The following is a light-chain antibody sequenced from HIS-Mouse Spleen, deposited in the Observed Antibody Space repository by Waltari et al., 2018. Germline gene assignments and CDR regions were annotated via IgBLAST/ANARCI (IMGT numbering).Light chain of an antibody. J-gene: IGLJ2*01. CDR1: SLRSYY. CDR3: NSRDSSGNHVV. CDR2: GKN. V-gene: IGLV3-19*01. Sequence: SSELTQDPAVSVALGQTVRITCQGTSLRSYYASWYQQKPGQAPVLCIYGKNNRPSGIPDRFSGSSSGNTASLTITGAQAEDEADYYCNSRDSSGNHVVFGGGTKLTVL.